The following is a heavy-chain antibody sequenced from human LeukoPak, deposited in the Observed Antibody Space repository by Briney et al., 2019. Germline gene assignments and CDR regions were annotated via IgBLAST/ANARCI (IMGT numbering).Heavy chain of an antibody. J-gene: IGHJ6*02. CDR3: AGGGYSHGPMDV. Sequence: SETLSLTCAVYGGSFSGYYWSWIRQPPGKGLEWIGEINHSGSTNYNPSLKSRVTISVDTSKNQFSLKLSSVTAADTAAYYCAGGGYSHGPMDVWGQGTTVTVSS. CDR1: GGSFSGYY. V-gene: IGHV4-34*01. CDR2: INHSGST. D-gene: IGHD5-18*01.